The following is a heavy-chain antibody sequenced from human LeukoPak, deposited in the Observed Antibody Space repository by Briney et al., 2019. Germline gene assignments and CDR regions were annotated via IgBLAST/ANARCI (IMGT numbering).Heavy chain of an antibody. CDR2: FDPEDGET. V-gene: IGHV1-24*01. CDR3: ATYDSSGPHAFDI. CDR1: GYTLTELS. Sequence: ASVKVSCKVSGYTLTELSMHWVRQAPGKGLEWMGGFDPEDGETIYAQEFQGRVTMTEDTSTDTAYMELSSLRSEDTAVYYCATYDSSGPHAFDIWGQGTMVTVSS. J-gene: IGHJ3*02. D-gene: IGHD3-22*01.